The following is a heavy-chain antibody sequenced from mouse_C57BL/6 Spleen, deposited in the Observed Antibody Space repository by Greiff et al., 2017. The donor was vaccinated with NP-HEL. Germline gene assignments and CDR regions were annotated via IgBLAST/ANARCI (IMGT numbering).Heavy chain of an antibody. D-gene: IGHD2-1*01. J-gene: IGHJ4*01. CDR3: AREGKRGNLGYYAMDY. V-gene: IGHV1-18*01. CDR2: INPNNGGT. Sequence: EVQLQQSGPELVKPGASVKIPCKASGYTFTDYNMDWVKQSHGKSLEWIGDINPNNGGTIYNQKFKGKATLTVDKSSSTAYMELRSLTSEDTAVYYCAREGKRGNLGYYAMDYWGQGTSVTVSS. CDR1: GYTFTDYN.